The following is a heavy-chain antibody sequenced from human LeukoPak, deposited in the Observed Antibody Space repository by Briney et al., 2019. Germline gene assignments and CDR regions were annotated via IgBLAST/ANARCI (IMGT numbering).Heavy chain of an antibody. J-gene: IGHJ4*02. V-gene: IGHV3-30*02. CDR2: IRYDGSNK. Sequence: GGSLRLSCAASGFTFSSYGMHWVRQAPGKGLEWVAFIRYDGSNKYYADSVKGRFTISRDNSKNTLYLQMNSLRAEDTAVYYCARDAENYYSRTFDYWGQGTLVTVSS. CDR3: ARDAENYYSRTFDY. CDR1: GFTFSSYG. D-gene: IGHD3-22*01.